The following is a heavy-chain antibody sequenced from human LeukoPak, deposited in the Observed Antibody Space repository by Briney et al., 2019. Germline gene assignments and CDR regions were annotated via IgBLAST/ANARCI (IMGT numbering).Heavy chain of an antibody. CDR3: TRAPIGGWYFDL. Sequence: SQTLSLTCAISGDSVSSNSAAWNWIRQSPSRGLEWLGRTYYRSKWSNDYAVSVKSRITINPDTSQNQFSLQLSSLTPEDTAESYCTRAPIGGWYFDLWGRGTLVTVSS. CDR2: TYYRSKWSN. V-gene: IGHV6-1*01. CDR1: GDSVSSNSAA. J-gene: IGHJ2*01. D-gene: IGHD2-15*01.